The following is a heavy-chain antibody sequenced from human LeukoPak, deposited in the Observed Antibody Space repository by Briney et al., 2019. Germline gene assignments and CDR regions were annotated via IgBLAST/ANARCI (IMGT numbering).Heavy chain of an antibody. CDR3: ARERYSRYDFWSGYYDY. CDR1: GGSISSRGYY. CDR2: IYYSGST. D-gene: IGHD3-3*01. V-gene: IGHV4-31*03. J-gene: IGHJ4*02. Sequence: SETLSLTCTVSGGSISSRGYYWSWIRQHPGKGLEWIGYIYYSGSTYYNPSLKSRVTISVDTSKNQFSLKLSSVTAADTAVYYCARERYSRYDFWSGYYDYWGQGTLVTVSS.